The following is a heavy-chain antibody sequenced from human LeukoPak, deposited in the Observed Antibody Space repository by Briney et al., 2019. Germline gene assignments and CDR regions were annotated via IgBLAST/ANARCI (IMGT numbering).Heavy chain of an antibody. V-gene: IGHV1-2*02. D-gene: IGHD1-1*01. Sequence: ASVKVSCKASGYTFTDYYMPWVRQAPGQGLEWMGWINPYTGGTNYAQKFQGRVTMPRDSSISTAYMELSSLTSDDTAVYYCARERGVQLERKLDHWGQGTLVTVSS. CDR1: GYTFTDYY. J-gene: IGHJ4*02. CDR2: INPYTGGT. CDR3: ARERGVQLERKLDH.